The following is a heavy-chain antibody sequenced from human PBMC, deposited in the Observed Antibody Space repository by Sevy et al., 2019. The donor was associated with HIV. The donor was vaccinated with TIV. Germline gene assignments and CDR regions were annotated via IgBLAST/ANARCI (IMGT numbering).Heavy chain of an antibody. D-gene: IGHD4-17*01. V-gene: IGHV3-30*04. CDR1: GFTFNIYV. Sequence: GGSLRLSCAASGFTFNIYVIHWVRQAPGKGLEWVAVISSDGSREYYADSVKGRFTISRDNSKNTLYLQMNSLRAEDTAVYYCARDLPSAVTLPFYYYGLHVWGQGTTVTVSS. CDR2: ISSDGSRE. J-gene: IGHJ6*02. CDR3: ARDLPSAVTLPFYYYGLHV.